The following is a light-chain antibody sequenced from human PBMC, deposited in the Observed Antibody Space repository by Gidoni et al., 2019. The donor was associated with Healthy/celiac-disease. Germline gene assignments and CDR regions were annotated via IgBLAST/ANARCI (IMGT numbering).Light chain of an antibody. V-gene: IGLV2-8*01. CDR3: SSYAGSNNFVV. CDR2: EVS. Sequence: QSALTQPPSASGSPGQSVPISCTGTSSDVGGYNYVSWYQQHSGKAPKLMIYEVSKRPSGVPDRFSGSKSGNTASLTVSGLQAEDEADYYCSSYAGSNNFVVFGGGTKLTVL. CDR1: SSDVGGYNY. J-gene: IGLJ2*01.